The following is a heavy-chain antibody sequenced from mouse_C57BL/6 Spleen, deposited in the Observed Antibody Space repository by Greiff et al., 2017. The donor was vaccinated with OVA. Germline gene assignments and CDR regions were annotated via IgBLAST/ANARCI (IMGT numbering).Heavy chain of an antibody. CDR1: GYTFTSYW. CDR3: AREGDLLGAMDY. V-gene: IGHV1-61*01. J-gene: IGHJ4*01. CDR2: IYPSDSET. Sequence: QQSCKASGYTFTSYWMDWVKQRPGQGLEWIGNIYPSDSETHYNQKFKDKATLTVDKSSSTAYMQLSSLTSEDSAVYYCAREGDLLGAMDYWGQGTSVTVSS. D-gene: IGHD2-1*01.